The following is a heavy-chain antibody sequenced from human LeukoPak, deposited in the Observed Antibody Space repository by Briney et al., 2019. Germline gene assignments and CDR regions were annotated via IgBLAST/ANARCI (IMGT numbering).Heavy chain of an antibody. J-gene: IGHJ4*02. CDR2: IKSKTDGGTT. CDR3: TTVAMVRGVIVN. V-gene: IGHV3-15*01. Sequence: PGGSLRLSCAASGFTFSNAWMSWVRQAPGQELEWVGRIKSKTDGGTTDYAAPVKGRFTISRDDSKNTLYLQMNSLKTEDTAVYYCTTVAMVRGVIVNWGQGTLVTVSS. D-gene: IGHD3-10*01. CDR1: GFTFSNAW.